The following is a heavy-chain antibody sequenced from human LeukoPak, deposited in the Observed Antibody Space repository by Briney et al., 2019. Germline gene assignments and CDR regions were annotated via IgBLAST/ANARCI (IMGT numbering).Heavy chain of an antibody. Sequence: PGGSLRLSCAASGFSFSSYAMTWVRQAPGKGLEWVSSISDRGDSTYSADSVKGRFTISRDNSKNTLYLQMNSLRAEDTAVYFCAKAPNYSNYGLNYFDYWGQGTRVTVSS. D-gene: IGHD4-11*01. V-gene: IGHV3-23*01. J-gene: IGHJ4*02. CDR3: AKAPNYSNYGLNYFDY. CDR1: GFSFSSYA. CDR2: ISDRGDST.